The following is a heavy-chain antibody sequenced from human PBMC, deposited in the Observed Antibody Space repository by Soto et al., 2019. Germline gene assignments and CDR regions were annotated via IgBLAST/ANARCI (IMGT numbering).Heavy chain of an antibody. CDR2: IKQDGSEK. J-gene: IGHJ4*02. D-gene: IGHD3-10*01. V-gene: IGHV3-7*01. CDR3: ARVGVYYGSGSYFNGVFDY. CDR1: GFTFSSYW. Sequence: GGSLRLSCAASGFTFSSYWMSWVRQAPGKGLEWVANIKQDGSEKYYVDSVKGRFTISRDNAKNSLYLQMNSLRAEDTAVSYCARVGVYYGSGSYFNGVFDYWGQGTLVTVSA.